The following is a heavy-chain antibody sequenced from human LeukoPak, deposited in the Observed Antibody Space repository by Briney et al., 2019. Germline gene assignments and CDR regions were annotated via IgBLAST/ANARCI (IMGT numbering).Heavy chain of an antibody. Sequence: GGSLRLSCAASQFTFNNYAIHWVRQAPGKGLQWVAGNCAVDGSTYYADSVKGRFTISRDNSKNTLYLQMNSLRAEDTAVYYCAKPLGYCSSTSCYPTSPEFDYWGQGTLVTVSS. CDR3: AKPLGYCSSTSCYPTSPEFDY. J-gene: IGHJ4*02. CDR2: NCAVDGST. CDR1: QFTFNNYA. V-gene: IGHV3-23*01. D-gene: IGHD2-2*01.